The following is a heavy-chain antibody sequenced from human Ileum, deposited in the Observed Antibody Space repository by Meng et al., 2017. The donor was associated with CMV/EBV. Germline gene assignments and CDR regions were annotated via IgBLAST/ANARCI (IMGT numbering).Heavy chain of an antibody. CDR1: GGSLRGHY. CDR3: ARGLFRYPAYFDL. CDR2: INHVGRT. D-gene: IGHD3-16*02. V-gene: IGHV4-34*01. J-gene: IGHJ4*02. Sequence: QVQLQQWDAGLFKPSETLSLTCAVYGGSLRGHYCNWIRQSPGNGLQWIAEINHVGRTNSNPSLASRVTISQDTSKNQCSLKLNSVTVADSAVYYCARGLFRYPAYFDLWGQGTLVTVSS.